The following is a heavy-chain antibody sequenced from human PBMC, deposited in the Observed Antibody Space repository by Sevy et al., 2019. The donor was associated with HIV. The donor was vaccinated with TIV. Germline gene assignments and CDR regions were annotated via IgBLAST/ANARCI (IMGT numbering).Heavy chain of an antibody. CDR1: GYTLTKLS. Sequence: ASVKVSCKVSGYTLTKLSMHWVRQVRGKGLEWMGSFDTEDGKRIYAQKRQGRFTMTEDTSTDTGYLDLNSLRCEDSAVYFCATTKDYYDSSGDPFDYWGQGTLVTVSS. CDR3: ATTKDYYDSSGDPFDY. J-gene: IGHJ4*02. V-gene: IGHV1-24*01. D-gene: IGHD3-22*01. CDR2: FDTEDGKR.